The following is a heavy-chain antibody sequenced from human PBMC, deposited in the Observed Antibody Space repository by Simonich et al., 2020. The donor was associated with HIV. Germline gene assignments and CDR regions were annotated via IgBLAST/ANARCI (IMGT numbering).Heavy chain of an antibody. Sequence: QVQLVESGGGVVQPGRSLRLSCAASGFTFSSYDMHWVRQAPGKGLEWGAVISYDGSNKYYADSVKGRFTISRDNSKNTLYLQMNSLRAEDTAVYYCASGGSISSVWADDYWGQGTLVTVSS. V-gene: IGHV3-30*07. D-gene: IGHD3-16*01. CDR3: ASGGSISSVWADDY. J-gene: IGHJ4*02. CDR2: ISYDGSNK. CDR1: GFTFSSYD.